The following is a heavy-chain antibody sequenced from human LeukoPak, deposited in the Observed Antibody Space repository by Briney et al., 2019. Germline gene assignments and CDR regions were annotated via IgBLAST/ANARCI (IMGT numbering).Heavy chain of an antibody. CDR3: AKGEWYTYYDY. Sequence: GGSLTLSCAASGFTFSSYAMSWVRQAPGKGLEWVSAISNSGGTTYYADSVKGRFTISRDYSKNTLYLQMNSLRAEDTAVYYCAKGEWYTYYDYWGQGTLVTVSS. J-gene: IGHJ4*02. D-gene: IGHD3-16*01. V-gene: IGHV3-23*01. CDR2: ISNSGGTT. CDR1: GFTFSSYA.